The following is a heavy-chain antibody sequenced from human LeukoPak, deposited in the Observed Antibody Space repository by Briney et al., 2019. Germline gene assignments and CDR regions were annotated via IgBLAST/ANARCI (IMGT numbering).Heavy chain of an antibody. CDR1: GGSMSGHF. V-gene: IGHV4-59*11. Sequence: PSETLSLTCNVSGGSMSGHFWIWFRQPPGKGLERIGHRDYSGSTYYNPSLKSRVTISVDTSKNQFSLKLSSVTAADTAVYYCAREVEGYFDYWGQGTLVTVSS. CDR2: RDYSGST. CDR3: AREVEGYFDY. J-gene: IGHJ4*02.